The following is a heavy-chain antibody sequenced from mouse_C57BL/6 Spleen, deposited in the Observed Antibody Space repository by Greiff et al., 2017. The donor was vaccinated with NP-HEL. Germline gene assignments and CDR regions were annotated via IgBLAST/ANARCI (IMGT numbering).Heavy chain of an antibody. CDR1: GFTFTSYT. V-gene: IGHV1-4*01. J-gene: IGHJ2*01. CDR2: INPSSGYT. CDR3: ERKEISKLVENYFDY. D-gene: IGHD1-1*01. Sequence: VKLMESGAELVKPGASVKLSCTASGFTFTSYTMHWVKQRPGQGLEWIGYINPSSGYTKYTQKFKDKATLTADKSSSTAYMQLSSLTSEDSAVYKGERKEISKLVENYFDYWGQGTTLTVSS.